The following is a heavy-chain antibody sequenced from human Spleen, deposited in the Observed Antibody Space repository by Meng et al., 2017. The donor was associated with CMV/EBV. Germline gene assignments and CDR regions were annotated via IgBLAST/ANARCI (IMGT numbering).Heavy chain of an antibody. J-gene: IGHJ3*02. D-gene: IGHD2-15*01. CDR2: ISSSGSTI. Sequence: GESLKISCAASGFTFSSYEMNWVRQAPGKGLEWVSYISSSGSTIYYADSVKGRFTISRDNAENTLYLQMNSLRAEDTALYYCASPETFCSGGSCSGMAFDIWGQGTMVTVSS. CDR1: GFTFSSYE. CDR3: ASPETFCSGGSCSGMAFDI. V-gene: IGHV3-48*03.